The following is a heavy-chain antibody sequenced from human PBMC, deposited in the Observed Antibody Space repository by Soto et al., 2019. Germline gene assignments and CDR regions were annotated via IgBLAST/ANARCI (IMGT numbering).Heavy chain of an antibody. CDR3: ARDSRVATIAQSPYYYYYGMDV. CDR2: ISAYNGNT. J-gene: IGHJ6*02. D-gene: IGHD5-12*01. CDR1: GYTFTGYY. Sequence: SVKVSCKAAGYTFTGYYMHWVRQAPGQGLEWMGWISAYNGNTNYAQKLQGRVTMTTDTSTSTAYMELRSLRSDDTAVYHCARDSRVATIAQSPYYYYYGMDVWGQGTTVTVSS. V-gene: IGHV1-18*04.